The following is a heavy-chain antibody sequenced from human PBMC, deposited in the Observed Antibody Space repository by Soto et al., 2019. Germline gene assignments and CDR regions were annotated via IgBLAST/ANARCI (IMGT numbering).Heavy chain of an antibody. V-gene: IGHV3-30*18. CDR3: AKDLQSYGDYDYYCYGMDV. D-gene: IGHD4-17*01. Sequence: QVQLVESGGGEIQPGGSLTISCAASGFTFRPYGMHWVRQTPGKGLEWVAVISYDGTNNFYSDSVKGRFTISRDNFKNKMTLHMKSLRADDTAVYSCAKDLQSYGDYDYYCYGMDVWGLGARVTVSS. J-gene: IGHJ6*02. CDR2: ISYDGTNN. CDR1: GFTFRPYG.